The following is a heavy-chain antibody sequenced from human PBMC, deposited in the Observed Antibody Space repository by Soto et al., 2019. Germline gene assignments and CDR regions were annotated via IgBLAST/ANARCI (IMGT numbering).Heavy chain of an antibody. CDR2: IYARGTT. V-gene: IGHV3-53*01. D-gene: IGHD3-9*01. CDR1: GFTVSNNY. Sequence: EVQLVESGGGLIQPGGSLRLSCAASGFTVSNNYMTWVRQAPGKGLEWVSIIYARGTTYYADSVKGRFTISRDNSDNTLYLQMNSLRAEDTAMYYCVRERDTTGYILRYWGQGTLVTVSS. CDR3: VRERDTTGYILRY. J-gene: IGHJ4*01.